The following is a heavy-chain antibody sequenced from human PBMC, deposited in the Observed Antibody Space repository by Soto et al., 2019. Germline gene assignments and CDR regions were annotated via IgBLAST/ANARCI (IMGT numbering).Heavy chain of an antibody. CDR2: AYYSGDT. CDR3: ARDRSTYGGGGTGEVKENWFDP. CDR1: GCSISGYY. D-gene: IGHD2-8*01. J-gene: IGHJ5*02. Sequence: SETLSLTCIVSGCSISGYYLSWIRQHPGEGLEWIGYAYYSGDTGYNPSLQSRVTMAVDTSKNQVSLKLTSVTAADTAVYYCARDRSTYGGGGTGEVKENWFDPWGQGALVTVSS. V-gene: IGHV4-59*01.